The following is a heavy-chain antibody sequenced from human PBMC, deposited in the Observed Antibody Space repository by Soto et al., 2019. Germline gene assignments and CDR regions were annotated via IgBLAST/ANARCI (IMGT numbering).Heavy chain of an antibody. Sequence: GGSLRLSCAASGFTFNNYAMSWVRQAPGKGLEWVSVISGSGDGTYYADSVKGRFTISRDNSKNTPYLHMNSLKLEDTAVYYCAKDPGYCSFGRCSRVDYWGQGTLVTVSS. V-gene: IGHV3-23*01. CDR1: GFTFNNYA. CDR3: AKDPGYCSFGRCSRVDY. J-gene: IGHJ4*02. CDR2: ISGSGDGT. D-gene: IGHD2-15*01.